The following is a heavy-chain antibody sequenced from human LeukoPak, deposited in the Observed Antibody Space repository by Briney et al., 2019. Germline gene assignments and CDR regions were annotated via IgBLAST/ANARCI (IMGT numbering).Heavy chain of an antibody. J-gene: IGHJ3*02. D-gene: IGHD4-23*01. CDR3: ARGTTVVTPYDAFDI. CDR2: ISSISHYI. Sequence: PGGSLRLSCAASGFTFGDYTMNWVRQAPGKGLEWVSSISSISHYIYYADSLKGRFTISRDNAKNSLYLQMNSLRAEDTAVYYCARGTTVVTPYDAFDIWGQGTMVTVSS. CDR1: GFTFGDYT. V-gene: IGHV3-21*01.